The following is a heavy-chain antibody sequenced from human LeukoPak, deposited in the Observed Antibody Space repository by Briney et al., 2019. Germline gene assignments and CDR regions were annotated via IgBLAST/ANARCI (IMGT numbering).Heavy chain of an antibody. J-gene: IGHJ4*02. D-gene: IGHD4-23*01. CDR2: VNSDGTST. Sequence: GGSLRLSCAAAQSTFYSYWMHWFRLVPGKGRAWVSRVNSDGTSTTYADSVKVRFTVSRYNAQNTLYLQMDSLRVDDTAVYYCAGGGFSGFDHWGQGILVTVSS. V-gene: IGHV3-74*03. CDR1: QSTFYSYW. CDR3: AGGGFSGFDH.